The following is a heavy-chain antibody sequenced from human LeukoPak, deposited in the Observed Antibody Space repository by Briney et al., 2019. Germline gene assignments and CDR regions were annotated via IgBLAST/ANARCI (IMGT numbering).Heavy chain of an antibody. CDR3: ARDFFGVVTVSRAFDV. CDR2: IYYSGST. V-gene: IGHV4-39*07. Sequence: SETLSLTCTVSGGSISSSSYYWGWIRQPPGKGLEWIGSIYYSGSTYYNPSLKSRVTISVDTSKNQFSLKLRSVTAADTAVYYCARDFFGVVTVSRAFDVWGQGTMVTVSS. J-gene: IGHJ3*01. CDR1: GGSISSSSYY. D-gene: IGHD2-21*02.